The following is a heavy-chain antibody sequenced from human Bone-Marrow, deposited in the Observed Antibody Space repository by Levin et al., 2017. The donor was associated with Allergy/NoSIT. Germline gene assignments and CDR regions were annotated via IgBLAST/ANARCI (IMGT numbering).Heavy chain of an antibody. D-gene: IGHD5-24*01. CDR2: IGGDNYTK. V-gene: IGHV3-48*01. Sequence: GESLKISCDASGFTFSSYGIIWVRQAPGKGLEWVSYIGGDNYTKYYADSVKGRFTIYRDNDKKSLYLQMNSLRGEDTGVYYCARDEIGYKFPHQYYYGLDVWGQGTTVTVSS. J-gene: IGHJ6*02. CDR3: ARDEIGYKFPHQYYYGLDV. CDR1: GFTFSSYG.